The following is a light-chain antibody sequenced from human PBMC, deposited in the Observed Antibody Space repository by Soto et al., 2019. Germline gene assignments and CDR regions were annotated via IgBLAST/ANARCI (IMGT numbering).Light chain of an antibody. CDR1: QSVTNY. CDR2: DAS. Sequence: EIVLTQSPATLSLSPGERATLSCSASQSVTNYLAWYQQKPGQAPRLLIYDASNRTTGIPAKCSASGSGTDFTLTISSLEPEDFAVYYCQRRSNFGQGTRLEI. J-gene: IGKJ5*01. CDR3: QRRSN. V-gene: IGKV3-11*01.